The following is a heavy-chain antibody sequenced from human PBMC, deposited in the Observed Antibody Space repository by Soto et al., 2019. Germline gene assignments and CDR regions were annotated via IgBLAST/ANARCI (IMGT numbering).Heavy chain of an antibody. D-gene: IGHD2-2*01. CDR1: GGSLSGYY. J-gene: IGHJ5*02. CDR2: TNDSGST. Sequence: QVQLQQWGAGLLKPSETLSRICGVYGGSLSGYYWIWIRQSPGRGLEWIGETNDSGSTKYNPSLKSLFTISINTSKNRFSRRRTAVTAGDRAVYYWARKRPGSRAVNLWGQGMLVPVPS. CDR3: ARKRPGSRAVNL. V-gene: IGHV4-34*01.